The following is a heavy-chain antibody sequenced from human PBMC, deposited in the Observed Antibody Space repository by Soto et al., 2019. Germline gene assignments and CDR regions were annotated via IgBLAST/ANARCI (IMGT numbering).Heavy chain of an antibody. D-gene: IGHD6-19*01. CDR2: INHSGST. V-gene: IGHV4-34*01. Sequence: SETLSHTYAGYGWSLIGYYWSWIRQPPGTGLEWIGEINHSGSTNYNPSLKSRVTISVDTSKNQFSLKLSSVTAGDTAVYYCARSHTWVISGWYDRGYYFDDWGQGTLFTVSS. J-gene: IGHJ4*02. CDR3: ARSHTWVISGWYDRGYYFDD. CDR1: GWSLIGYY.